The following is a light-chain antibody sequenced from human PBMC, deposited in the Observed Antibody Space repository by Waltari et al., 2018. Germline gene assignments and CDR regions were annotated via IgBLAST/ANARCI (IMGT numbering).Light chain of an antibody. V-gene: IGLV1-44*01. CDR2: TNY. J-gene: IGLJ2*01. CDR1: SSNIGRNT. CDR3: SAWDDSLNGVV. Sequence: QSVLTQPPSASGTPGQRVSISCSGSSSNIGRNTVNWYQQLPGTAPQLLIFTNYQRPSGVPDRFSGSKSGTSASLAISGLQSEDEADYYCSAWDDSLNGVVFGGGTKLTVL.